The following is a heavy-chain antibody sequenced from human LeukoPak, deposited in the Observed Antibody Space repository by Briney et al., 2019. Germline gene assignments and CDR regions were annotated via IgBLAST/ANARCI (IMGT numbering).Heavy chain of an antibody. D-gene: IGHD5-12*01. J-gene: IGHJ4*02. CDR3: AREMATIDHFDY. CDR2: ISYDGSNK. V-gene: IGHV3-30-3*01. Sequence: PGGSLRLSCAASGFTFSSYAVHWVRQAPGKGLEWVAVISYDGSNKYYADSVKGRFTISRDNSKNTLYLQMNSLRAEDTAVYYCAREMATIDHFDYWGQGTLVTVSS. CDR1: GFTFSSYA.